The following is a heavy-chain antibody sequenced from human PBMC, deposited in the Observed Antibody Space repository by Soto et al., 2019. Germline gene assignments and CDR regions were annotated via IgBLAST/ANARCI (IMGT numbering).Heavy chain of an antibody. V-gene: IGHV2-5*02. CDR2: IYWDDDK. D-gene: IGHD3-22*01. Sequence: QITLKASGPTLVKPTQTLTLTCTFSGFSLSSRGVGVCWIRQPPGKALERLALIYWDDDKRYSPSLKSRLTIAKDTSKNQVVLTMTNMDTVDTGKYSCDCDSTGNYGLGYWGQGTMVTVSS. CDR1: GFSLSSRGVG. CDR3: DCDSTGNYGLGY. J-gene: IGHJ4*02.